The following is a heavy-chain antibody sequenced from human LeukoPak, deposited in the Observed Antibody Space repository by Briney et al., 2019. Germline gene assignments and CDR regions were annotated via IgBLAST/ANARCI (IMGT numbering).Heavy chain of an antibody. Sequence: GASVKVSCKASGYTFTRYYMHWVRQAPGQGLEWMGIFNPTDGGTSYAQKLQGRVTMTTDTSTSTAYMELRSLRSDDTAVYYCARDAPMVRGVNRPVAAPVAEYFQHWGQGTLVTVSS. V-gene: IGHV1-46*01. D-gene: IGHD3-10*01. J-gene: IGHJ1*01. CDR2: FNPTDGGT. CDR1: GYTFTRYY. CDR3: ARDAPMVRGVNRPVAAPVAEYFQH.